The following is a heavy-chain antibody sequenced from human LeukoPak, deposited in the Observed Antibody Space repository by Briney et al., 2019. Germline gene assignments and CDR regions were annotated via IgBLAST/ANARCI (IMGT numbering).Heavy chain of an antibody. Sequence: GGSLRLSCAASGFTFSSYGMHWVRQAPGKGLEWVAVISYDGSNKYYADSVKGRFTISRDNSKNTLYLQMNSLRAEDTAVYYCARGHRSAYSSSWYERWSWFDPWGQGTLVTVSS. CDR3: ARGHRSAYSSSWYERWSWFDP. J-gene: IGHJ5*02. CDR1: GFTFSSYG. V-gene: IGHV3-30*03. D-gene: IGHD6-13*01. CDR2: ISYDGSNK.